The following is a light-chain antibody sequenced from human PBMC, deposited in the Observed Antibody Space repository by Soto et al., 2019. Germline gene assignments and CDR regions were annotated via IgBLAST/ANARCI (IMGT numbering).Light chain of an antibody. Sequence: QSALTQPPSVSGAPGQGVTISCTGSSSNIGAGFDVHWYQQFPGTAPKLLIYGNTNRPSGVPDRFSGSKSGTSASLAITGLQPEDEADYYCQSYDNSLSGSEVFGGGTKLTVL. CDR2: GNT. J-gene: IGLJ3*02. CDR1: SSNIGAGFD. V-gene: IGLV1-40*01. CDR3: QSYDNSLSGSEV.